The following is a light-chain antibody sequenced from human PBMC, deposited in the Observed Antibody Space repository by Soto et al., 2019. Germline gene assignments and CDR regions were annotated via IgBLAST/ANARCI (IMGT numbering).Light chain of an antibody. J-gene: IGLJ1*01. CDR3: SSYAGSYTWI. V-gene: IGLV2-11*01. Sequence: QSALTQPRSVSGSPGQSVTVSCTGTSRDVAVYGYVSWFQQHPGKAPQLLIYDVTKRPSGVPDRFSGSKSGNTAALTISGLQAEDEAEYFCSSYAGSYTWIFGSGTRSPS. CDR2: DVT. CDR1: SRDVAVYGY.